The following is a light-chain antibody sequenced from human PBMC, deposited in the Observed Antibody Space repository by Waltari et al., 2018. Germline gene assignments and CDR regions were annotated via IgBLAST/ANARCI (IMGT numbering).Light chain of an antibody. J-gene: IGKJ1*01. Sequence: EIVLTQSPGTLSLPPGERATLSCWASQSVGKYLAWYQQKPGQAPRLLIYHTSNRATGIPDRFSGSGSGTDFSLTISRLEPEDFAVYYCQHYVRLPATFGQGTKVEIK. V-gene: IGKV3-20*01. CDR2: HTS. CDR1: QSVGKY. CDR3: QHYVRLPAT.